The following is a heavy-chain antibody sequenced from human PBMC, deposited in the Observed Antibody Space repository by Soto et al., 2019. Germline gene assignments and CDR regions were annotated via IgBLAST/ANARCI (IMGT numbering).Heavy chain of an antibody. D-gene: IGHD3-10*01. CDR1: GFTFSSYA. Sequence: RRLSCAASGFTFSSYAMSWVRQAPGKGLEWVSAISGSGGSTYYADSVKGRFTISRDNSKNTLYLQMNSLRAEDTAVYYCAKRGVVLWFGESTNFDYWGQGTLVTVPQ. V-gene: IGHV3-23*01. J-gene: IGHJ4*02. CDR2: ISGSGGST. CDR3: AKRGVVLWFGESTNFDY.